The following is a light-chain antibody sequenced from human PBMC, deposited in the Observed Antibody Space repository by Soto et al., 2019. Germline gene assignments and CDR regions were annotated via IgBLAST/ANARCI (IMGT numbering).Light chain of an antibody. Sequence: ETMMTQSPASLSVAPVERATLSCRTSQSVRNNLAWYQQRPGQAPRLLIYGASTRATCVPARFSGSGSGTDFTLTISSLQSEDFAVYYCQQYNNWPPWTFGQGTKVDIK. V-gene: IGKV3-15*01. CDR2: GAS. J-gene: IGKJ1*01. CDR1: QSVRNN. CDR3: QQYNNWPPWT.